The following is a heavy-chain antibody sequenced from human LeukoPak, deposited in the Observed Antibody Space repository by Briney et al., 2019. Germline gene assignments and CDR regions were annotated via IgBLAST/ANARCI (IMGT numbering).Heavy chain of an antibody. CDR2: IYYSGST. Sequence: SETLSLTCTVSGGSISSSSYYWGWIRQPPGKGLEWIGSIYYSGSTYYNPSLKSRVTISVDTSKNQFSLKLSSVTAADTAVYYCARARHPRGITTVRGVYYFDYWGQGTLVTVSS. D-gene: IGHD3-10*01. J-gene: IGHJ4*02. V-gene: IGHV4-39*07. CDR3: ARARHPRGITTVRGVYYFDY. CDR1: GGSISSSSYY.